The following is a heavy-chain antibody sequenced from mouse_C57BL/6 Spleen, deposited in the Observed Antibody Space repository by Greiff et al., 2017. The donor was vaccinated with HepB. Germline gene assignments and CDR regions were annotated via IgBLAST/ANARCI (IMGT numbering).Heavy chain of an antibody. J-gene: IGHJ4*01. CDR1: GYTFTDYY. Sequence: EVQLQQSGPELVKPGASVKISCKASGYTFTDYYMNWVKQSHGKSLEWIGDINPNNGGTSYNQKFKGKATLTVDKSSSTAYMELRSLTSEDSAVYYCARRPDYGYDEGAMDYWGQGTSVTVSS. D-gene: IGHD2-2*01. CDR3: ARRPDYGYDEGAMDY. CDR2: INPNNGGT. V-gene: IGHV1-26*01.